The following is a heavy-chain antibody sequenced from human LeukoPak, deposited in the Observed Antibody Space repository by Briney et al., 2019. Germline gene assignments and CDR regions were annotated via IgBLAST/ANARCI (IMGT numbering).Heavy chain of an antibody. Sequence: SETLSLTCTVSGVSISIYYWSWIRQPPGKGLEWVGYVYNSGSTSYNPSLKSRATISADTSKNQFSLKLSSVTAADTAVYYCVRDRELNYWGQGTLVTVSS. CDR2: VYNSGST. CDR3: VRDRELNY. D-gene: IGHD1-7*01. V-gene: IGHV4-59*01. CDR1: GVSISIYY. J-gene: IGHJ4*02.